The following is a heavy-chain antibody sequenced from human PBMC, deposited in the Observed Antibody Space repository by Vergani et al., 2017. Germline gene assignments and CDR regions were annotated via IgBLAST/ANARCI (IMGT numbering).Heavy chain of an antibody. CDR2: IIPIFGTA. J-gene: IGHJ5*02. Sequence: QVQLVQSGAEVKKPGSSVKVSCKASGGTFSSYAISWVRQAPGQGLEWMGGIIPIFGTANYAQKFQGRVTITADESTSTAYMELSSLRSEDTAVYYCAKSPARDYGDYVRWFDPWGQGTLVTVSS. CDR3: AKSPARDYGDYVRWFDP. CDR1: GGTFSSYA. V-gene: IGHV1-69*01. D-gene: IGHD4-17*01.